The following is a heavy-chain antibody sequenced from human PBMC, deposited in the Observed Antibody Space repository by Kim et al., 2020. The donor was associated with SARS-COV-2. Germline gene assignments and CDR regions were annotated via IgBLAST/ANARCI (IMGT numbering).Heavy chain of an antibody. CDR2: IKSKTDGGTT. CDR1: GFTFSNAW. V-gene: IGHV3-15*01. D-gene: IGHD4-17*01. Sequence: GGSLRLCCAASGFTFSNAWMSWVRQAPGKGLEWVGRIKSKTDGGTTDYAAPVKGRFTISRDDSKNTLYLQMNSLKTEDTAVYYCTTDPTTVTTYNWFDPWGQGTLVTVSS. CDR3: TTDPTTVTTYNWFDP. J-gene: IGHJ5*02.